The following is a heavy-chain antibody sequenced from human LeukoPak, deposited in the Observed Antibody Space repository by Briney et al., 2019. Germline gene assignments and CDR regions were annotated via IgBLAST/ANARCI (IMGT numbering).Heavy chain of an antibody. Sequence: GGSLRLSCAASGFTFSDYYMSWIRQAPGKGLEWVSYISSSGSTICYADSVKGRFTISRDNAKNSLYLQMNSLRAEDTAVYYCARQYCSSTSCLDAFDIWGQGTMVTVSS. CDR3: ARQYCSSTSCLDAFDI. V-gene: IGHV3-11*04. CDR1: GFTFSDYY. D-gene: IGHD2-2*01. J-gene: IGHJ3*02. CDR2: ISSSGSTI.